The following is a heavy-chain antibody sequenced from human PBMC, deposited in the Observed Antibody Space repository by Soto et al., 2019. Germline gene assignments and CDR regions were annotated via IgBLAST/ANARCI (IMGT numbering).Heavy chain of an antibody. V-gene: IGHV3-21*01. CDR3: AREGFRPNDAFDI. J-gene: IGHJ3*02. CDR1: GFTFSSYS. Sequence: GGSLRLSCAASGFTFSSYSMNWVRQAPGKGLEWVSSISSSSSYIYYADSVKGRFTISRDNAKNSLYLQMNSLRAEDTAVYYCAREGFRPNDAFDIWGQGTMVTVSS. CDR2: ISSSSSYI.